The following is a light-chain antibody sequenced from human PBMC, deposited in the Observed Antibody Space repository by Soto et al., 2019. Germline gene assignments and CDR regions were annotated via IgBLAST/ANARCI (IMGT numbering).Light chain of an antibody. Sequence: DIQLTQSPSVLSASVGDTVTITCRASQALSNYLAWYQQKPGKAPKLLIYKASTLKSGVPSRFSGSGPGTEFTLTVSSLQPEDFATFYCQQSYSAPHTFGQGTKVDIK. CDR3: QQSYSAPHT. J-gene: IGKJ1*01. V-gene: IGKV1-9*01. CDR2: KAS. CDR1: QALSNY.